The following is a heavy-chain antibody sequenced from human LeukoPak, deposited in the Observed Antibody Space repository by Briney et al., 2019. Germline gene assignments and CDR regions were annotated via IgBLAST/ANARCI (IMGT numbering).Heavy chain of an antibody. CDR1: GFTFNNYG. Sequence: GGSLRLSCAASGFTFNNYGMHWVRQAPGKGLGWVALIWYDGTNKYYGDSVKGRFTISRDNSKNTLYLQMNSLRAEDTAVYYCARGRFGELSVATFDIWGQGTMVTVSS. V-gene: IGHV3-33*01. D-gene: IGHD3-10*01. J-gene: IGHJ3*02. CDR3: ARGRFGELSVATFDI. CDR2: IWYDGTNK.